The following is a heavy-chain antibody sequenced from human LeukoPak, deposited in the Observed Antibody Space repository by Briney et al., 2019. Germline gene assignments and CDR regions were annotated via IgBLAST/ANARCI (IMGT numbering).Heavy chain of an antibody. CDR2: ISGSGGST. V-gene: IGHV3-23*01. Sequence: GSLRLSCAASGFTFSNHAMSWVRQAPGKGLECVSAISGSGGSTYYADSVKGRFTISRDNSKNTLNLQMNSLSVEDTAVYYCAKDITGHNRGWYDYWGQGTLVTVSS. CDR3: AKDITGHNRGWYDY. CDR1: GFTFSNHA. J-gene: IGHJ4*02. D-gene: IGHD6-13*01.